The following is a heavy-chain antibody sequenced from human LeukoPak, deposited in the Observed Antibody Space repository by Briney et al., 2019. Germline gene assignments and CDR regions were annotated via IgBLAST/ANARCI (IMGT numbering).Heavy chain of an antibody. CDR1: GGTFSSYT. Sequence: SVKVSCKASGGTFSSYTICWVPQAPGQGLEWMGRIIPILGIANYAQKFEGRVTITADKSTSTAYMELSSLRSEDTALYYCARDCPNYDSSGYYFDYWGQGTLVTVSS. CDR3: ARDCPNYDSSGYYFDY. D-gene: IGHD3-22*01. J-gene: IGHJ4*02. CDR2: IIPILGIA. V-gene: IGHV1-69*04.